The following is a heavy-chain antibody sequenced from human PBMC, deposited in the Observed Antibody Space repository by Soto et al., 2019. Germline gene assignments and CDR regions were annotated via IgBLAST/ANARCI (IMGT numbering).Heavy chain of an antibody. V-gene: IGHV3-7*01. CDR3: ARECPYGSGSYPFDY. J-gene: IGHJ4*02. CDR2: IKQDGSEK. CDR1: GFTFSSYW. D-gene: IGHD3-10*01. Sequence: EVQLVESGGGLVQPGGSLRLSCAASGFTFSSYWMSWVRQAPGKWLEWVANIKQDGSEKYYVDSVKGRFTISRDNAKNSLYLQMNSLRAEDTAVYYCARECPYGSGSYPFDYWGQGTLVTVSS.